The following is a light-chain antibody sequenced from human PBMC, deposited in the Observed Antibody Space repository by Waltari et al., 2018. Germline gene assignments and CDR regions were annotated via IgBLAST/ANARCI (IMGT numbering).Light chain of an antibody. Sequence: SYELTQPPSVSVSPGQTARITCSGAALPKQYVYWYQQKSGQAPILVMYKDRERPCGIPGRFSGSSAVTTGTLTISGAQAEDEADYYCQSGDNSGTDRVLFGGETKLTVL. CDR1: ALPKQY. V-gene: IGLV3-25*03. CDR3: QSGDNSGTDRVL. J-gene: IGLJ2*01. CDR2: KDR.